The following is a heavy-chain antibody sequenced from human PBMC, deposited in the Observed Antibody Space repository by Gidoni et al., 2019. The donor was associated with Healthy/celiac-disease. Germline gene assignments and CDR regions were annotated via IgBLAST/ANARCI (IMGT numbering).Heavy chain of an antibody. CDR2: IYWDDDK. CDR3: AHRPLTQYYDILTGYYIDGKYNWFDP. V-gene: IGHV2-5*02. J-gene: IGHJ5*02. Sequence: QITFKESGPTLVKPPQTLTLTCTFSGFSLSTSGVGVGWIRQPPGKALEWLALIYWDDDKRYSPSLKSRLTITKDTSKNQVVLTMTNMDPVDTATYYCAHRPLTQYYDILTGYYIDGKYNWFDPWGQGTLVTVSS. D-gene: IGHD3-9*01. CDR1: GFSLSTSGVG.